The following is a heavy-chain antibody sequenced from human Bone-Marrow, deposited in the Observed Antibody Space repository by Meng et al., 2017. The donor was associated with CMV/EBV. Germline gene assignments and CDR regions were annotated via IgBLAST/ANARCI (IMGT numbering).Heavy chain of an antibody. V-gene: IGHV1-2*02. D-gene: IGHD2-2*01. CDR3: ASEVLNCSSTSCYPWFDP. Sequence: ASVKVSCKASGYTFTGYYMHWVRQAPGQGLEWMGWINPNSGTTNYAQKFQGRVTMTRDTSISTAYMELSRLRSEDTAVYYCASEVLNCSSTSCYPWFDPWGQGTLVTVSS. CDR1: GYTFTGYY. CDR2: INPNSGTT. J-gene: IGHJ5*02.